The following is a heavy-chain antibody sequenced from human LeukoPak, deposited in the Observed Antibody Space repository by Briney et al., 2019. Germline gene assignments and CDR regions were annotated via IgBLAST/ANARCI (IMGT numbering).Heavy chain of an antibody. CDR3: AKDLGSRQWLADY. Sequence: NSGGSLRLSCAASGFTFSSYSMNWVRQAPGKGLEWVSSISSSSSYIYYADSVKGRFTISRDNAKNSLYLQMNSLRAEDTAVYYCAKDLGSRQWLADYWGQGTLVTVSS. D-gene: IGHD6-19*01. J-gene: IGHJ4*02. CDR1: GFTFSSYS. CDR2: ISSSSSYI. V-gene: IGHV3-21*01.